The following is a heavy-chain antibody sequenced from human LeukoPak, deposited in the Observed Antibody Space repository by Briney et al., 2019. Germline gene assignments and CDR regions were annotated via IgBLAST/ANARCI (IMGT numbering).Heavy chain of an antibody. CDR3: ARDHSLFRGVIGFDY. CDR1: GGSISSGSYY. D-gene: IGHD3-10*01. V-gene: IGHV4-61*02. CDR2: IYTSGST. Sequence: SETLSVTCTVSGGSISSGSYYWSWIRQPAGKGLEWIGRIYTSGSTNYNPSLKSRVAISVDTSKNQFSLKLSSVTAADTAVYYCARDHSLFRGVIGFDYWGQGTLVTVSS. J-gene: IGHJ4*02.